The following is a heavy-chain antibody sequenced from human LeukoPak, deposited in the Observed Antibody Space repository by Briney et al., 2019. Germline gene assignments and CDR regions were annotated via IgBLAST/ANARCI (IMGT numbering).Heavy chain of an antibody. J-gene: IGHJ3*02. D-gene: IGHD3-3*01. CDR2: IIPIFGTA. Sequence: ASVKVSCKASGGTFSSYAISWVRQAPGQGLEWMGGIIPIFGTANYAQKFQGRVTITTDESTSTAYMELSSLRSEDTAVYYCARAQPPIFGVVKSLGGAFDIWGQGTMVTVSS. V-gene: IGHV1-69*05. CDR3: ARAQPPIFGVVKSLGGAFDI. CDR1: GGTFSSYA.